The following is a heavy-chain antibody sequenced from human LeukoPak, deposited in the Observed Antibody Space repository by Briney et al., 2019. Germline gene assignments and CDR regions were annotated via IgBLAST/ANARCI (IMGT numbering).Heavy chain of an antibody. D-gene: IGHD3-22*01. CDR2: IYYSGST. Sequence: SETLSLTCTVSGGSISSYYWSWIRQPPGKGLEWIGYIYYSGSTNCNPSLKSRVTISVDTSKNQFSLKLSSVTAADTAVYYCAREDSSGYFPFDYWGQGTLVTVSS. CDR1: GGSISSYY. CDR3: AREDSSGYFPFDY. V-gene: IGHV4-59*01. J-gene: IGHJ4*02.